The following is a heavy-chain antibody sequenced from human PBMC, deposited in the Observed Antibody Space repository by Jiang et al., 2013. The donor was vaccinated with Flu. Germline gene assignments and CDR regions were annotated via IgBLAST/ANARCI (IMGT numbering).Heavy chain of an antibody. J-gene: IGHJ4*02. CDR2: IYYSGST. Sequence: TCTVSGGSISGYYWSWIRQPPGKGLEWIGYIYYSGSTNYNPSLKSRVTILVDTSKDQLSLKLRSVTAADTAVYYCARATTYYYDSGGPLCDYWGQGILVTVSS. D-gene: IGHD3-22*01. V-gene: IGHV4-59*01. CDR1: GGSISGYY. CDR3: ARATTYYYDSGGPLCDY.